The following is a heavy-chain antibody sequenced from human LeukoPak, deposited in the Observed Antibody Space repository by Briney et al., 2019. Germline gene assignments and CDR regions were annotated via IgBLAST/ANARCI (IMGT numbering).Heavy chain of an antibody. V-gene: IGHV3-30*02. Sequence: AGSLRLSCAASGVTFSSYGLHWIRQPPGKGLEWVAYIRTNGSNINYADSVKGRFTISSDNFKDTLFLQMSSLRAEDTAVYYCAKVLTGYCGSTSCPFDSWGQGTLVTVSS. CDR3: AKVLTGYCGSTSCPFDS. D-gene: IGHD2-2*01. J-gene: IGHJ4*02. CDR2: IRTNGSNI. CDR1: GVTFSSYG.